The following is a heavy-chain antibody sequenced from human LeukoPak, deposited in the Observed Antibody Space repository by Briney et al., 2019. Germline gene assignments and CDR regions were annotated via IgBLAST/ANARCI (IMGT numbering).Heavy chain of an antibody. D-gene: IGHD6-19*01. CDR2: IYYSGST. J-gene: IGHJ6*03. Sequence: SGTLSLTCTVSGGSISSYYWSWIRQPPGKGLEWIGYIYYSGSTNYNPSLKSRVTISVDTSKNQFSLKLTSLTAADTAVYYCARGKYTSGFYYYYYMDVWGNGTTVTVSS. CDR1: GGSISSYY. V-gene: IGHV4-59*01. CDR3: ARGKYTSGFYYYYYMDV.